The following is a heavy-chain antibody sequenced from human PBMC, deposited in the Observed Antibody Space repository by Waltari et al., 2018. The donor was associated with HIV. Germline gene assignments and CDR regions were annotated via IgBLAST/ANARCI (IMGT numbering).Heavy chain of an antibody. D-gene: IGHD3-10*01. Sequence: EVQLVDSGGGLVQPGGSLRLSCAASGFTVSNKFMSWVRQAPGKGLEWVSVIYSGGSTYYADSVKGRFTISRDNSKNTLYLQMNSLRVEDTAVYYCAREEAVTARGGIDVWGQGTMVTVSS. CDR2: IYSGGST. V-gene: IGHV3-66*01. CDR3: AREEAVTARGGIDV. CDR1: GFTVSNKF. J-gene: IGHJ3*01.